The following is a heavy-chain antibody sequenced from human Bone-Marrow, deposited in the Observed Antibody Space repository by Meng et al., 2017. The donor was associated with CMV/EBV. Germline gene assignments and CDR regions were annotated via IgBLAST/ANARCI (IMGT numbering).Heavy chain of an antibody. CDR1: GFTFSSYE. Sequence: GGSLRLSCAASGFTFSSYEMNWVRQAPGKGLEWVSYISSSGSTIYYADSVKGRFTISRDNAKNTLYLQMNSLRAEDTAVYYCARDLGGVDFGVVRGDYYGMDVCGQGTTVTV. CDR3: ARDLGGVDFGVVRGDYYGMDV. D-gene: IGHD3-3*01. V-gene: IGHV3-48*03. CDR2: ISSSGSTI. J-gene: IGHJ6*02.